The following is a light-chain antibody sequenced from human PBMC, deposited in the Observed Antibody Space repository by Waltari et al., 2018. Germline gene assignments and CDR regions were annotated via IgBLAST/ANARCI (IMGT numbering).Light chain of an antibody. CDR1: SSAVGGSNY. V-gene: IGLV2-8*01. CDR3: SSYAGSNLWV. CDR2: EVS. Sequence: QSALTQPPSASGSPGQSVAISCTGTSSAVGGSNYVSWYQQHPGKAPKLIIYEVSKRPSGVPDRFSGSKSGNTASLTVSGLQADDEADYYCSSYAGSNLWVLGGGTKLTVL. J-gene: IGLJ3*02.